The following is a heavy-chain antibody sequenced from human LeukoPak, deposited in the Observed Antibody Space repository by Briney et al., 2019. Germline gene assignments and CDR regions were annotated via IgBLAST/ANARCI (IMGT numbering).Heavy chain of an antibody. CDR3: AREYALDY. CDR2: IYHSGST. V-gene: IGHV4-38-2*02. J-gene: IGHJ4*02. CDR1: GYSISSGYY. Sequence: SETLSLTCTVSGYSISSGYYWGWIRQPPGKGLEWIGSIYHSGSTYYNPSLKSRVTISVDTSKNQFSLKLSSVTAADTAVYYCAREYALDYWGQGTLVTVSS.